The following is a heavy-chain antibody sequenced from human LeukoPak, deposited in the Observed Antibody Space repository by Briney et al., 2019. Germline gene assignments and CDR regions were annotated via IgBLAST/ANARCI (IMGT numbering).Heavy chain of an antibody. CDR1: GFTFSSYA. CDR2: ISGSGGST. V-gene: IGHV3-23*01. D-gene: IGHD4-11*01. Sequence: PGGSLRLSCAASGFTFSSYAMSWVRQAPGKGLEWVSAISGSGGSTYYADSVKGQFNISRDKSKNTLYLQMNSLRAEDTAVYYCAKEDDYSNYVDYWGQGTLVTVSS. CDR3: AKEDDYSNYVDY. J-gene: IGHJ4*02.